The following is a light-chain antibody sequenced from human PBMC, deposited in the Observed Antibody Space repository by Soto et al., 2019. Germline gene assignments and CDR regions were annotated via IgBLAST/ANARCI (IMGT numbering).Light chain of an antibody. V-gene: IGLV1-51*01. Sequence: QSVLTQPPSVSAAPGQRVTISCSGSSSNSGSNYVSWYQQLPGTVPKLLIYDNNKRPSGIPDRFSGSKSGTSATLGITGLQTGDEADYYCGTWDSSLSTGWVFGGGTKLTVL. J-gene: IGLJ3*02. CDR3: GTWDSSLSTGWV. CDR2: DNN. CDR1: SSNSGSNY.